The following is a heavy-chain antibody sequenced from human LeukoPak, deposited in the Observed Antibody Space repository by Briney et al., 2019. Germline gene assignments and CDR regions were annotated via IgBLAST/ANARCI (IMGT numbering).Heavy chain of an antibody. Sequence: SETLSLTCTVSGYSISSGYFWGWIRQPPGKGLEWIGSIYYSGSTYYSPSLKSRVTISVDTSKNQFSLKLSSVTAADTAVYYCARQRYGGWFDYWGQGTLVTVSS. D-gene: IGHD4-23*01. J-gene: IGHJ4*02. CDR1: GYSISSGYF. V-gene: IGHV4-38-2*02. CDR2: IYYSGST. CDR3: ARQRYGGWFDY.